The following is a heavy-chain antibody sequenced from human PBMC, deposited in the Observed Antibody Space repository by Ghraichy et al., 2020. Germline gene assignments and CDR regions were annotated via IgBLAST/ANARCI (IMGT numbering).Heavy chain of an antibody. D-gene: IGHD3-10*01. V-gene: IGHV1-8*01. Sequence: ASVKVSCKASGYTFTSYDINWVRQATGQGLEWMGWMNPNSGNTGYAQKFQGRVTMTRNTSISTAYMELSSLRSEDTAVYYCAREMVRGVTDFLGYYYYYGMDVWGQGTTVTVSS. J-gene: IGHJ6*02. CDR1: GYTFTSYD. CDR3: AREMVRGVTDFLGYYYYYGMDV. CDR2: MNPNSGNT.